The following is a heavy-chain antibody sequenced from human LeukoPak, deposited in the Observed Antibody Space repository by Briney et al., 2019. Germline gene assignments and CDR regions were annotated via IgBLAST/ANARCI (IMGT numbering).Heavy chain of an antibody. Sequence: SETLSLTCTVSGGSISSYYWSWIRQPPGKGLEWIAYISDIGSINYNPSLKSRVTISVDTSKNQFSLKLSSVTAADTAVYYCARGRKLPALDFDYWGQGTLVTVSS. V-gene: IGHV4-59*12. D-gene: IGHD1-1*01. CDR3: ARGRKLPALDFDY. CDR1: GGSISSYY. J-gene: IGHJ4*02. CDR2: ISDIGSI.